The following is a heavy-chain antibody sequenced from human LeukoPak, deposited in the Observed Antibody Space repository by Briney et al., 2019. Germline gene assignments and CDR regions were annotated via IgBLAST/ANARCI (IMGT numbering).Heavy chain of an antibody. D-gene: IGHD4-11*01. CDR3: ARGINYSNYFDY. Sequence: SETLSLTCTVSGGSISSGGYYWSWIRQHPGKGLEWIGYIYYSGSTYYNPSLKSRVTISVDTSKNQFSLKLRSVTAADTAVYYCARGINYSNYFDYWGQGTLVTVSS. J-gene: IGHJ4*02. CDR2: IYYSGST. V-gene: IGHV4-31*03. CDR1: GGSISSGGYY.